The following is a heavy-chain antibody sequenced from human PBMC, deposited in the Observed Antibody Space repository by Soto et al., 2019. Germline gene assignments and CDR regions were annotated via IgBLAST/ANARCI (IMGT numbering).Heavy chain of an antibody. CDR2: IGTAGDT. CDR3: ARGEALRFLEWLFSYGMDV. J-gene: IGHJ6*02. CDR1: GFTFSSYD. D-gene: IGHD3-3*01. Sequence: EVQLVESGGGLVQPGGSLRLSCEASGFTFSSYDMHWVSQATGKGLEWVSAIGTAGDTYYPGSVKGRFTIYRENAKNSLYLQMNSLRAEDTAVYYCARGEALRFLEWLFSYGMDVWGQGTTVTVSS. V-gene: IGHV3-13*01.